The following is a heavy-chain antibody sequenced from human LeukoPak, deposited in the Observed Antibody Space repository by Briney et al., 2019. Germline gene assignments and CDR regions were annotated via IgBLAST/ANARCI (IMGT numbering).Heavy chain of an antibody. CDR1: GYSFTDYW. J-gene: IGHJ4*02. CDR3: ASHYQTTGYFAFDN. V-gene: IGHV5-51*01. Sequence: GESLKISCKGSGYSFTDYWIAWVLQMPGKGLEWMGIIWPGHSNVIYSPSFQGQVSVSADTSLSTAFLQWSSLTASDTAIYYFASHYQTTGYFAFDNWGQGTLVTVSS. D-gene: IGHD3-9*01. CDR2: IWPGHSNV.